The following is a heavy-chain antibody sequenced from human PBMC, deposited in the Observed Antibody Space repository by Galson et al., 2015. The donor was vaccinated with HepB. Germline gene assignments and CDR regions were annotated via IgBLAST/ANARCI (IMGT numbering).Heavy chain of an antibody. J-gene: IGHJ4*02. V-gene: IGHV3-21*01. CDR1: GFTFSSYS. CDR2: ISSSSSYI. Sequence: SLRLSCAASGFTFSSYSMNWVRQAPGKGLEWVSSISSSSSYIYYADSVKGRFTISRDNAKNSLYLQMNSLRAEDTAVYYCARDGFWSGYYSKVLYYFDYWGQGTLVTVSS. D-gene: IGHD3-3*01. CDR3: ARDGFWSGYYSKVLYYFDY.